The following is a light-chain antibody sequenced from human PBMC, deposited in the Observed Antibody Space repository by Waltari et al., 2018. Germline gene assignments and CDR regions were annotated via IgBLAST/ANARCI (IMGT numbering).Light chain of an antibody. CDR3: QQYSSFST. CDR2: MAS. J-gene: IGKJ2*01. Sequence: DIQMTQSPSTLSASVGDRVPISCRASQSVGTRLAWYQQKPGKAPKLLIYMASSLESGVPSRFSGSGSGTEFTLTISSLQPDDFATYSCQQYSSFSTFGQGTKVDI. CDR1: QSVGTR. V-gene: IGKV1-5*03.